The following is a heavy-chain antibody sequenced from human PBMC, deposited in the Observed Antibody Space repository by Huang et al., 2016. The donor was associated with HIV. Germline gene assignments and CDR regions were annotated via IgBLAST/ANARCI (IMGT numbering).Heavy chain of an antibody. J-gene: IGHJ4*02. D-gene: IGHD6-13*01. V-gene: IGHV3-30*18. CDR2: ISYDGKTK. CDR3: AKGGSAAAVLDF. CDR1: GFTFSSYG. Sequence: QVQLVESGGGGVQPGRSLRISCAATGFTFSSYGMLWFRQAPGKGLEWVAVISYDGKTKYYADSVKGRFSISRENSKTTVYLQLNSLRVEDTAVYYCAKGGSAAAVLDFWGQGTLVTVSS.